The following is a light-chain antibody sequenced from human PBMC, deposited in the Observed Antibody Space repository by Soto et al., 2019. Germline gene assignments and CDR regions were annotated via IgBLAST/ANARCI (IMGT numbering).Light chain of an antibody. CDR1: SSDVGSFNY. V-gene: IGLV2-14*01. CDR2: EVS. Sequence: QSALAQPASVSGSPGQSITISCTGTSSDVGSFNYVSWYQQVPGKAPKLLIYEVSNRPSGVSNRFSGSKSGNTASLTISGLQAEDEADHYCKSKTGSVTYVFGTGTKVTVL. J-gene: IGLJ1*01. CDR3: KSKTGSVTYV.